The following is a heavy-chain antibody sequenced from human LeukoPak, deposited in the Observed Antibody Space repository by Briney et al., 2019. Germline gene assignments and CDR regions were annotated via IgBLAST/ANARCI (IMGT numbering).Heavy chain of an antibody. CDR1: GFTFSSYA. J-gene: IGHJ6*02. CDR2: ISGSGGST. V-gene: IGHV3-23*01. D-gene: IGHD2-2*01. CDR3: AKGGYHLNDYYGVDV. Sequence: GRSLRLSCAASGFTFSSYAMSWVRQAPGKGLEWVSAISGSGGSTYYADSVKGRFTISRDNSKNTLYLQMNSLRAEDTAVYYCAKGGYHLNDYYGVDVWGQGTTVTVSS.